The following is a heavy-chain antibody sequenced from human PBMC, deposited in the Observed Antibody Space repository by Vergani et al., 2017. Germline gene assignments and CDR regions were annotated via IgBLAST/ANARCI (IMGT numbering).Heavy chain of an antibody. CDR3: ARDRYYLGSGSYPYFYYYGLDV. J-gene: IGHJ6*02. D-gene: IGHD3-10*01. CDR2: ISYDGSNK. CDR1: GFTFSSYA. Sequence: QVQLVESGGGVVQPGRSLRLSCAASGFTFSSYAMHWVRQAPGKGLEWVAVISYDGSNKYYADSVKGRFTISRDNSKNTLYLQMNSLRGEDTGVYYCARDRYYLGSGSYPYFYYYGLDVWGQGTAVTVSS. V-gene: IGHV3-30-3*01.